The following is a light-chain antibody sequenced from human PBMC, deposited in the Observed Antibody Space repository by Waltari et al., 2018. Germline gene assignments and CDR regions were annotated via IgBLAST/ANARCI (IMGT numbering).Light chain of an antibody. V-gene: IGLV2-8*01. Sequence: QSALTQPPSASGSPGQSATISCPGTRSHVAAYVYVSWYQQHPGKAPKVIIYEVDKRPSGVPDRFSGSKAGNTASLTVSGLQADDEADYYCSSYAGSNNLVFGGGTKLTVL. CDR3: SSYAGSNNLV. J-gene: IGLJ2*01. CDR2: EVD. CDR1: RSHVAAYVY.